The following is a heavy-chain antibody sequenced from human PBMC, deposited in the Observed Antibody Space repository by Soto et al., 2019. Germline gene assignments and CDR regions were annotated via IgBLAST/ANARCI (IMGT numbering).Heavy chain of an antibody. CDR1: GISLTTSGVG. Sequence: QITLKESGPTLVKPTQTLTLTCTFSGISLTTSGVGVGWIRQPPGKALEWLALIYWNDDKHYSPSLRSRLTITRDTSKNHVVLTMTNMDPVDTATYYCAHGAVASSYYSGLDVWGQGTTVTVSS. D-gene: IGHD6-19*01. V-gene: IGHV2-5*01. J-gene: IGHJ6*02. CDR2: IYWNDDK. CDR3: AHGAVASSYYSGLDV.